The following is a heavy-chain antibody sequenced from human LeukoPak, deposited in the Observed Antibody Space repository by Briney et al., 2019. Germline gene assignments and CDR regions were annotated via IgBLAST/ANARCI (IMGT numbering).Heavy chain of an antibody. J-gene: IGHJ6*02. V-gene: IGHV1-2*02. CDR2: INVYSGGA. Sequence: ASVRVSCMASGYTFTDYFMHWVRQAPGQGLEWMGCINVYSGGAHYAQKFQGRLSMTRDTSLNTAYMELSSLRSDDTAVYYYARNILGRSNGGSNYFGMEVWGQGTPVTVSS. CDR3: ARNILGRSNGGSNYFGMEV. CDR1: GYTFTDYF. D-gene: IGHD2-15*01.